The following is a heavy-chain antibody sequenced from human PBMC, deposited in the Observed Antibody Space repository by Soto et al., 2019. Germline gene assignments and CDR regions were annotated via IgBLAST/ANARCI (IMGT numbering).Heavy chain of an antibody. CDR1: GFTFSSYG. Sequence: GGSLRLSCAASGFTFSSYGMHWVRQAPGKGLEWVAVISYDGSNKYYADSVKGRFTISRDNSKNTLYLQMNSLRAEDTAVYYCAKEILRYFDWLGPFDYWGQGTLVTVS. CDR3: AKEILRYFDWLGPFDY. V-gene: IGHV3-30*18. CDR2: ISYDGSNK. D-gene: IGHD3-9*01. J-gene: IGHJ4*02.